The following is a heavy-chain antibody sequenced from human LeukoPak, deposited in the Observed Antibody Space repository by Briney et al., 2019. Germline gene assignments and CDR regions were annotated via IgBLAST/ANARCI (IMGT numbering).Heavy chain of an antibody. Sequence: GASVKVSCKASGYTFTSYYMHWVRQAPGQGLEWMGIINPSGGSTSYAQKFQGRVTITRDTSASTAYMELSSLRSEDTAVYYCARASLFYDFWSGYYPGPIDYWGQGTLVTVSS. J-gene: IGHJ4*02. CDR1: GYTFTSYY. V-gene: IGHV1-46*01. D-gene: IGHD3-3*01. CDR2: INPSGGST. CDR3: ARASLFYDFWSGYYPGPIDY.